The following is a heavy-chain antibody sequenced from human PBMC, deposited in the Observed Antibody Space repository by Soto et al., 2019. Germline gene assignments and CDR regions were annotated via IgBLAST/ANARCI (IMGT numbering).Heavy chain of an antibody. D-gene: IGHD1-26*01. J-gene: IGHJ4*02. CDR3: TRVLLGGYYVSYFDF. V-gene: IGHV3-21*01. CDR1: GFRFSSYG. Sequence: PGGSLRLSCTASGFRFSSYGMNWVRQAPGKGLEWVSSISSGSSFIYYADSVKGRFTISRDNAKNSLYLQMNSLRADDTAIYYCTRVLLGGYYVSYFDFWGQGTQVTVSS. CDR2: ISSGSSFI.